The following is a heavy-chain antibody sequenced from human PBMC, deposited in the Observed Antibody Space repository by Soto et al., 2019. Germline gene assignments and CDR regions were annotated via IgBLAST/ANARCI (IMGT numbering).Heavy chain of an antibody. D-gene: IGHD2-15*01. CDR3: AKSAKFNPNPVVVVAATPYFDY. J-gene: IGHJ4*02. CDR2: ISGSGGST. V-gene: IGHV3-23*01. Sequence: PGGSLRLSCAASGFTFSSYAMSWVRQAPGKGLEWVSAISGSGGSTYYADSVKGRFTISRDNSKNTLYLQMNSLRAEDTAVYYCAKSAKFNPNPVVVVAATPYFDYWGQGTLVTVSS. CDR1: GFTFSSYA.